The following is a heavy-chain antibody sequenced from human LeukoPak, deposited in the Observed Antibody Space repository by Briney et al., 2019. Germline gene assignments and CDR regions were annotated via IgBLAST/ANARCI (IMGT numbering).Heavy chain of an antibody. V-gene: IGHV4-38-2*02. D-gene: IGHD1-26*01. CDR3: ARGKSRGSHIDY. Sequence: PSETLSLTCTVSGYSISSGYYWGWIQPPPGKGLEWIGSIYHSGSTYYNASLKSQVSIPIDTSKNQFSLKLTSVTAADTAVYYCARGKSRGSHIDYWGQGTLVTVSS. CDR1: GYSISSGYY. J-gene: IGHJ4*02. CDR2: IYHSGST.